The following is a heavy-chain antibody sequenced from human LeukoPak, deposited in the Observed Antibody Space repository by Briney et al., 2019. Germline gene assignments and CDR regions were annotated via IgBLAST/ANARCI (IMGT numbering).Heavy chain of an antibody. D-gene: IGHD3-10*01. Sequence: SETLSLTCAVYGGSFSGYYWSWVRQPPGKGLEWVGEINHSGSTNQNASLKSRVTISVDTSKNQFSLKLSSVTAADTAVYYCARGPRSGGSGSYYYYWGQGTLVTVSS. V-gene: IGHV4-34*01. CDR2: INHSGST. J-gene: IGHJ4*02. CDR3: ARGPRSGGSGSYYYY. CDR1: GGSFSGYY.